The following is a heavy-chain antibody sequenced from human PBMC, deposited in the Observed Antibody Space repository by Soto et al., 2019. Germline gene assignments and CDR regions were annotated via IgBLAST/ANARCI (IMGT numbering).Heavy chain of an antibody. D-gene: IGHD3-22*01. CDR3: ARGGTDGMYYYDSSGYFY. CDR2: IYYSGST. CDR1: GGSISSGGYY. Sequence: TLSLNCTVSGGSISSGGYYWSWIRQHRGKGLEWIGNIYYSGSTYYNPSLKSRVSISVDTSKNQFSLRLSSVTAEDTAVYYCARGGTDGMYYYDSSGYFYWGQGTLVTVSS. J-gene: IGHJ4*02. V-gene: IGHV4-31*03.